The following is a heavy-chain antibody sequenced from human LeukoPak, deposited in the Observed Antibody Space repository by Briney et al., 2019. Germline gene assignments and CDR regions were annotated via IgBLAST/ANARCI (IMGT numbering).Heavy chain of an antibody. CDR2: TYYRCKWYN. CDR1: GDSVSSNSAT. D-gene: IGHD4-17*01. Sequence: SQNLSLTCAIYGDSVSSNSATWNWIRKSPSRGLEWLGGTYYRCKWYNEYAVFVESRIAINPDTSKNQFSLQLSSVTPEDTAVYYCARDLRTSSYGMDVWGQATTATVSS. V-gene: IGHV6-1*01. J-gene: IGHJ6*02. CDR3: ARDLRTSSYGMDV.